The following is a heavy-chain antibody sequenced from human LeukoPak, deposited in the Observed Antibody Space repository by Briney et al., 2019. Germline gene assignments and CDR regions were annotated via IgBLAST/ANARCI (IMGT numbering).Heavy chain of an antibody. D-gene: IGHD3-10*01. CDR2: ISGSAATT. V-gene: IGHV3-23*01. CDR1: GFTFSTYG. J-gene: IGHJ4*02. Sequence: RGSLRLSCAASGFTFSTYGMTWVRQAPGKGLEWVSAISGSAATTFYADSVKGRFTISRDNSKNTLYLQMNSLRAEDTAVYYCAKRGPGSPQSGKYYFDYWGQGTLVTVSS. CDR3: AKRGPGSPQSGKYYFDY.